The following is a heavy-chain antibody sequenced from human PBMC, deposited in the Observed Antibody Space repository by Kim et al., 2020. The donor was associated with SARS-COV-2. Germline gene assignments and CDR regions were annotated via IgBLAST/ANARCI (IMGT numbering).Heavy chain of an antibody. Sequence: SYAPKFQGRVTMTRDTSTSTVYMELSSLRSADTAVYYCARVWWGTMIGGYWGQGTLVTVSS. D-gene: IGHD3-22*01. CDR3: ARVWWGTMIGGY. J-gene: IGHJ4*02. V-gene: IGHV1-46*01.